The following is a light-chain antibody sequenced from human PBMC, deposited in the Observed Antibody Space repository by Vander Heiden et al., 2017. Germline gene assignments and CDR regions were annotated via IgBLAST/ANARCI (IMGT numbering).Light chain of an antibody. Sequence: QSVLTQPPSVSGAPGQRVTIPCTGSSSNIGAGYDVHWYQQLPGTAPNLLIYGTSNRPSGVPDRFSGSKSGTSASLAITGLQAEDEADYYCQSYDSSLSGSVFGGGTKLTVL. V-gene: IGLV1-40*01. CDR2: GTS. CDR1: SSNIGAGYD. CDR3: QSYDSSLSGSV. J-gene: IGLJ3*02.